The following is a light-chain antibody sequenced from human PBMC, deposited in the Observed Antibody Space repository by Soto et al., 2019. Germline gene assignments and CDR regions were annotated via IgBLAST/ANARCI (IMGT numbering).Light chain of an antibody. V-gene: IGKV4-1*01. CDR1: QSVLYSSNNKNY. CDR2: WAS. CDR3: QQYYSTSWT. J-gene: IGKJ1*01. Sequence: DIVMTQSPDSLAVSLGERATINCKSSQSVLYSSNNKNYVAWYQQKPGQPPKVLIYWASTRESGVPDRFSGSGSGTDFTLTISSLQAEDVAVYYCQQYYSTSWTFGQGPKVEIK.